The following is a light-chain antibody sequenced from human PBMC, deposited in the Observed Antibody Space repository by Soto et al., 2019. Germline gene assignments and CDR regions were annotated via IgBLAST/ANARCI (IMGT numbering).Light chain of an antibody. CDR1: QSISSY. CDR2: AAS. Sequence: DIQMTQSPSSLSASVGARVTITCRASQSISSYLKWYQQKPGKAPKLLIDAASSLQSGVRSRFSGRGSATDFTLTISTLQPEDCESYYCQQSDSTPLAFGQGTRGEI. J-gene: IGKJ5*01. V-gene: IGKV1-39*01. CDR3: QQSDSTPLA.